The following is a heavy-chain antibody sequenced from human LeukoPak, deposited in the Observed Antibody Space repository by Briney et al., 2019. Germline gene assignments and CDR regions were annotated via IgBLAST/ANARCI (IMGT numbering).Heavy chain of an antibody. D-gene: IGHD6-19*01. J-gene: IGHJ4*02. CDR3: ARGATTRYSSGWYGGFDY. Sequence: ASVKVSCKASGYTFTGYYMHWVRQAPGQGLEWMGWINPNSGGTNYAQKFQGRVTMTRDTSISTAYMELSRLRPDDTAVYYCARGATTRYSSGWYGGFDYWGQGTLVTVSS. CDR1: GYTFTGYY. V-gene: IGHV1-2*02. CDR2: INPNSGGT.